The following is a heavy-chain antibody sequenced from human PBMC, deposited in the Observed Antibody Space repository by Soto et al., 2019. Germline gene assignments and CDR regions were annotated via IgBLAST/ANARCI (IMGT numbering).Heavy chain of an antibody. J-gene: IGHJ5*02. CDR3: ARDVEIFGTHRPINWFDP. Sequence: EASVKVSCKASGYTFTSYGISWVRQAPGQGLEWMGWISAYNGNTNYAQKLQGRVTTTTDTSTSTAYMELRSLRSDDTAVYYCARDVEIFGTHRPINWFDPWGQGTLVTVSS. D-gene: IGHD3-3*01. CDR1: GYTFTSYG. CDR2: ISAYNGNT. V-gene: IGHV1-18*01.